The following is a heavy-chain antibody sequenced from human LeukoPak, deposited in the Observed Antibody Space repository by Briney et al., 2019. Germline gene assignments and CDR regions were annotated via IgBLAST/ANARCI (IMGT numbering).Heavy chain of an antibody. Sequence: GASVKVPCKASGYTFTGYYMHWVRQAPGQGLEWMGWINPNSGGTNYAQKFQGRVTMTRDTSISTAYMELSRLRSDDTAVYYCAAEFWSGYYTGGDWGQGTLVTVSS. V-gene: IGHV1-2*02. CDR1: GYTFTGYY. D-gene: IGHD3-3*01. CDR2: INPNSGGT. CDR3: AAEFWSGYYTGGD. J-gene: IGHJ4*02.